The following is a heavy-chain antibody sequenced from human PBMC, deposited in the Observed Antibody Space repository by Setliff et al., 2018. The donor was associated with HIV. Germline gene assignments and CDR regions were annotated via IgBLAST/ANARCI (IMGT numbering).Heavy chain of an antibody. D-gene: IGHD2-15*01. CDR3: VRDGDCSGGICDSLNVPEYFQY. Sequence: PGGSLRLSCVGSGFTFSSYWMHWVRQAPGKGLMWVSHINNDATITNYADSVKGRFTISRDNAEDSLYLQMNSLRAEDTAVYYCVRDGDCSGGICDSLNVPEYFQYWGQGTLVTVSS. CDR1: GFTFSSYW. J-gene: IGHJ1*01. CDR2: INNDATIT. V-gene: IGHV3-74*01.